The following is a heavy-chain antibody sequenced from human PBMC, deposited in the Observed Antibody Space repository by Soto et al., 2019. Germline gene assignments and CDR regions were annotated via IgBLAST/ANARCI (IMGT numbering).Heavy chain of an antibody. J-gene: IGHJ4*02. V-gene: IGHV3-33*03. D-gene: IGHD4-17*01. CDR1: GFTFSSYG. CDR3: AKDTATVTTNKFDS. CDR2: IWYDGSNK. Sequence: PGGSLRLSCAASGFTFSSYGMHWVRQAPGKGLEWVAVIWYDGSNKYYADSVKGRFTISRDNSMNTLYLQMNSLRAEDTAVYYCAKDTATVTTNKFDSWGQGTLVTVSS.